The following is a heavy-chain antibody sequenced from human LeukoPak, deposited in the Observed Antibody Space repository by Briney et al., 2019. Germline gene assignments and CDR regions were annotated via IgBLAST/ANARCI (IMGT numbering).Heavy chain of an antibody. CDR3: AREVFCSGGSCYSSYWSDP. Sequence: PSKTLSLTCNVSGGSISSYYWSWIRQPAGKGLEWIGRIYTTGSTNYNPSLKSRVTISVDTSKNQFSLKLSSVTAADTAVYYCAREVFCSGGSCYSSYWSDPWGQGTLVTVSS. CDR2: IYTTGST. D-gene: IGHD2-15*01. V-gene: IGHV4-4*07. J-gene: IGHJ5*02. CDR1: GGSISSYY.